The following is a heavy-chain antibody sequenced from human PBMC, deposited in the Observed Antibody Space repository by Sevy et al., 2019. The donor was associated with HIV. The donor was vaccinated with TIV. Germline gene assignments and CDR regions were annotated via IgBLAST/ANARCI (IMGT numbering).Heavy chain of an antibody. CDR3: ARGVGSSGSSAFDI. CDR1: GFTFSDYY. J-gene: IGHJ3*02. V-gene: IGHV3-11*01. D-gene: IGHD6-19*01. CDR2: ISSSGSTI. Sequence: GESLKISCAASGFTFSDYYMSWIRQAPGKGLEWVSYISSSGSTIYYADSVKGRFTISRDNAKNSLYLQMNSLRAEDTAVYYCARGVGSSGSSAFDIWGQGTMVTVSS.